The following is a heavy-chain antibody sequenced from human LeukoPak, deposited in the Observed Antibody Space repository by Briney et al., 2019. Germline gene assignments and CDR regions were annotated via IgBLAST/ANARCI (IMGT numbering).Heavy chain of an antibody. CDR2: INPNSGGT. D-gene: IGHD6-19*01. V-gene: IGHV1-2*02. CDR1: GYTFTGYY. J-gene: IGHJ4*02. Sequence: ASVKVSCKASGYTFTGYYMHWVRQAPGQGLEWMGWINPNSGGTNYAQKFQGRVTMTRDTSISTAYMELSRLRSDDTAVYYCARGSSGWYVPFFDYWGQGTLVTVSS. CDR3: ARGSSGWYVPFFDY.